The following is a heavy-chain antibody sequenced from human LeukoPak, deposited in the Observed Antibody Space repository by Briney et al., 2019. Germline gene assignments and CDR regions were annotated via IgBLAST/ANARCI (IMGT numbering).Heavy chain of an antibody. CDR1: GFTFSSYS. J-gene: IGHJ6*03. V-gene: IGHV3-21*01. D-gene: IGHD1-7*01. Sequence: PGGSLRLSCAASGFTFSSYSMNWVRQAPGKGLEWVSSISSYIYYADSVKGRFTISRDNAKNSLYLQMNSLRAEDTAVYYCARVVRYNWNYKGRYYYYMDVWGKGTTVTVSS. CDR2: ISSYI. CDR3: ARVVRYNWNYKGRYYYYMDV.